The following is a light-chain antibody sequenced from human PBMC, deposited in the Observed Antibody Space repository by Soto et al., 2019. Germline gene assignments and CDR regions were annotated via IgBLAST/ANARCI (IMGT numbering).Light chain of an antibody. CDR1: NIGSKS. Sequence: SYELTQPPSVSVAPGKTARITCGGNNIGSKSVHWNQQKPGQAPVLVIYYDSDRPSGIPERFSGSNSGNTATLTISRVEAGDEADYYCQVWDSSSDRDVVFGGGTKVTVL. CDR2: YDS. CDR3: QVWDSSSDRDVV. V-gene: IGLV3-21*04. J-gene: IGLJ2*01.